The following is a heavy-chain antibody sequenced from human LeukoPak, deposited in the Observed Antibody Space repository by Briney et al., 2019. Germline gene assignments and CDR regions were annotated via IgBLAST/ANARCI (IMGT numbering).Heavy chain of an antibody. CDR1: GFTFSSYA. CDR2: ISYDGSNK. CDR3: ARDRSISWFDP. J-gene: IGHJ5*02. V-gene: IGHV3-30-3*01. Sequence: GGSLRLSCAASGFTFSSYAMHWVRHAPGKGLGWVAVISYDGSNKYYADSVKGRFTISRDNSKNTLYLQMNSLRAEDTAVYYCARDRSISWFDPWGQGTLVTVSS. D-gene: IGHD3-3*02.